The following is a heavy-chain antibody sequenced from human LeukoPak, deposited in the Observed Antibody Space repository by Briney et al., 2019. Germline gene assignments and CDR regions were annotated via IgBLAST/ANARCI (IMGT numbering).Heavy chain of an antibody. Sequence: ASVKVSCKASGYTFTSYAMNWVRQAPGQGLEWMGWINTNTGNPTYAQGFTGRFVFSLDTSVSTAYLQISSLKAEDTAVYYSARDRRHRSSGVGDLAYYFDYWGQGTLVTVSS. J-gene: IGHJ4*02. CDR1: GYTFTSYA. D-gene: IGHD1-14*01. CDR3: ARDRRHRSSGVGDLAYYFDY. CDR2: INTNTGNP. V-gene: IGHV7-4-1*02.